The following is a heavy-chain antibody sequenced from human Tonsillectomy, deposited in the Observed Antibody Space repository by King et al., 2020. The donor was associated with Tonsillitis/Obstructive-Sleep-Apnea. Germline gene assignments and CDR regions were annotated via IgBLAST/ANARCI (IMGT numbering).Heavy chain of an antibody. D-gene: IGHD6-13*01. CDR3: ARDEVVKGGQQLVRGGGWYLDL. Sequence: VQLVESGGGLVQPGGSLRLSCAASGFTFSSYWMHWVRQAPGKGLVWVSRINSDGSSTSYADSGKGRLTISRDNAKNTLYLQMNSLRAEDTALYYCARDEVVKGGQQLVRGGGWYLDLWGRGTLVTVSS. CDR1: GFTFSSYW. J-gene: IGHJ2*01. CDR2: INSDGSST. V-gene: IGHV3-74*01.